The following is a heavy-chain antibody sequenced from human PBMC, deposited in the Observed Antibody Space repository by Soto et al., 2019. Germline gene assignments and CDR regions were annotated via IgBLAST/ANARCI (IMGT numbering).Heavy chain of an antibody. V-gene: IGHV4-4*02. CDR3: ARFLSQDYDFWSGAYYYYGMDV. Sequence: TSETLSLTCAVSGGSISSSNWWSWVRQPPGKGLEWIGEIYHSGSTNYNPSLKSRVTISVDKSKNQFSLKLSSVTAADTAVYYCARFLSQDYDFWSGAYYYYGMDVWGQGTTVTVSS. CDR2: IYHSGST. CDR1: GGSISSSNW. D-gene: IGHD3-3*01. J-gene: IGHJ6*02.